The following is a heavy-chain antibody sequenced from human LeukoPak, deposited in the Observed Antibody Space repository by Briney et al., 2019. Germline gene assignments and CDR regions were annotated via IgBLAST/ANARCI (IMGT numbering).Heavy chain of an antibody. CDR2: INPSGGST. D-gene: IGHD6-13*01. V-gene: IGHV1-46*01. CDR1: GYTFTSYY. CDR3: ARVLKVAAAGTDY. J-gene: IGHJ4*02. Sequence: ASVKVSCKASGYTFTSYYMHWVRQAPGQRLEWMGIINPSGGSTSYAQKFQGRVTMTRDMSTSTVYMELSSLRSEDTAVYYCARVLKVAAAGTDYWGQGTLVTVSS.